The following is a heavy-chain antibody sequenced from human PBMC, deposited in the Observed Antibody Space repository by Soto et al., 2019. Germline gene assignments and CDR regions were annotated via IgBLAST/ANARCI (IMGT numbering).Heavy chain of an antibody. Sequence: SETLSLTCTVSGGSISSGGFYWVWIRQLPGKGLEGIGYIYDSGSTYYNSSQGRRLRISVDTSKNQFSLRVNSVTAADTVIYYCARQGITATTETTGSNVRGKGTKAT. CDR1: GGSISSGGFY. CDR3: ARQGITATTETTGSNV. V-gene: IGHV4-31*03. J-gene: IGHJ6*03. CDR2: IYDSGST. D-gene: IGHD4-17*01.